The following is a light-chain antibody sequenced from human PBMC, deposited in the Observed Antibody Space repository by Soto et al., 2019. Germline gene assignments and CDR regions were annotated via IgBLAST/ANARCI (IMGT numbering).Light chain of an antibody. V-gene: IGKV3-20*01. CDR2: GAS. CDR3: QQYGSSLVVT. CDR1: QSVSSNY. J-gene: IGKJ1*01. Sequence: EIVLTQSPGTLSLSPGERVTLSCRASQSVSSNYLAWYQQKPGQAPRLLIYGASNKATGIPDRFSGSGCGTDFTITISRLEPEYFAVYYCQQYGSSLVVTFGQGTKVEIK.